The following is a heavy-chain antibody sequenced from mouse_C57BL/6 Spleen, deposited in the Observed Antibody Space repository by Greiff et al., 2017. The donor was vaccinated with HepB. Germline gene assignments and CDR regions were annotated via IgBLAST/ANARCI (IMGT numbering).Heavy chain of an antibody. J-gene: IGHJ1*03. V-gene: IGHV1-69*01. CDR1: GYTFTSYW. Sequence: QVQLQQSGAELVMPGASVKLSCKASGYTFTSYWMHWVKQRPGQGLEWIGEIDPSDSYTNYNQKFKGKSTLTVDKSSSTAYMQLSSLTSEDSAVYYCASYYGSTPHWYFDVWGTGTTVTVSS. D-gene: IGHD1-1*01. CDR2: IDPSDSYT. CDR3: ASYYGSTPHWYFDV.